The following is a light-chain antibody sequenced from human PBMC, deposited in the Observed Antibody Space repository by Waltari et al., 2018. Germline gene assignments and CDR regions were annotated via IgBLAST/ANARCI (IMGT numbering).Light chain of an antibody. CDR3: SSHASGNTLRV. Sequence: QSALAQPASVSGSPGQSITISCTGTSSDVGGYDCGSWDQHRPGEAPKLIIYDFTKRPSGVSDRFSGSKSGNTASLTISGLQAEDEADYYCSSHASGNTLRVIGGGTKLTVL. CDR1: SSDVGGYDC. V-gene: IGLV2-14*03. J-gene: IGLJ3*02. CDR2: DFT.